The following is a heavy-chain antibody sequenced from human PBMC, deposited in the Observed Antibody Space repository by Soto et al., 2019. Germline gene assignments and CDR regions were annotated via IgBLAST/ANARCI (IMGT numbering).Heavy chain of an antibody. V-gene: IGHV3-21*01. Sequence: GGSLRLSCAASGFTFSSYSMNWVRQAPGKGLEWVSSISSSSSYIYYADSVKGRFTISRDNAKNSLYLQMNSLRAEDTAVYYCARDGVKYYYDSSGYSVDYWGQGTLVTVSS. D-gene: IGHD3-22*01. CDR3: ARDGVKYYYDSSGYSVDY. CDR2: ISSSSSYI. J-gene: IGHJ4*02. CDR1: GFTFSSYS.